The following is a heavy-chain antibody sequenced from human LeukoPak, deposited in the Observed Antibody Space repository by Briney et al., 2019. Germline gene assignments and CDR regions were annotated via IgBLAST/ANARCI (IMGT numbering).Heavy chain of an antibody. J-gene: IGHJ4*02. Sequence: PGGSLRLSCAASGFTFSSYSMNWVRQAPGKGLEWVSVITGNDGSTYYADSVKGRFTISRDNSKNTLSLQMDSLRAEDTAEYYCAKDAVAPGSGGDYFDYWGQGTLVTVSS. V-gene: IGHV3-23*01. CDR2: ITGNDGST. D-gene: IGHD3-10*01. CDR1: GFTFSSYS. CDR3: AKDAVAPGSGGDYFDY.